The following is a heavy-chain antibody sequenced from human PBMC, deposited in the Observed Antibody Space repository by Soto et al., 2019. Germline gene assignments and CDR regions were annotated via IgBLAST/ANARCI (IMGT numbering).Heavy chain of an antibody. V-gene: IGHV3-11*06. CDR3: ARVSKGVREYTFDP. CDR2: ISSSSSYT. Sequence: GGSLRLSCAASGFTFSDHYMSWIRQAPGKGLEWVSYISSSSSYTNYADSVKGRFTISRDNAKNSVYLQMNSLRAEDTAVYYCARVSKGVREYTFDPWGQGTLVTVSS. CDR1: GFTFSDHY. D-gene: IGHD2-8*01. J-gene: IGHJ5*02.